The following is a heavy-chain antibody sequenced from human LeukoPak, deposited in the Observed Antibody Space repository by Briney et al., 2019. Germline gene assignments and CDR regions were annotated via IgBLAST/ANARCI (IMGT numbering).Heavy chain of an antibody. D-gene: IGHD7-27*01. CDR1: GGSFSGYY. V-gene: IGHV4-34*01. CDR3: AGTGVRAFDI. J-gene: IGHJ3*02. CDR2: INHSGST. Sequence: SETLSLTCAVYGGSFSGYYWSWIRQPPGKGLEWIGEINHSGSTNYNPSLKSRVTISVATSKNQFSLKLSSVTAADTAVYYCAGTGVRAFDIWGQGTMVTVSS.